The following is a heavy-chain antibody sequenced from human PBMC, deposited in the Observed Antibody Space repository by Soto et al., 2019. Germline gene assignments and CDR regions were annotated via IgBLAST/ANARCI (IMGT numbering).Heavy chain of an antibody. D-gene: IGHD4-17*01. CDR1: GGSVSSTYW. J-gene: IGHJ4*02. V-gene: IGHV4-4*02. CDR3: ARGMTTVTTYDY. CDR2: IYHSGSA. Sequence: TSETLSLTCAVSGGSVSSTYWWSWVRQPPGKGLEWIGEIYHSGSANYNPSLKSRVTISVDRSKNQFSLKLSSVTAADTAVYYCARGMTTVTTYDYWGQGTLVTVSS.